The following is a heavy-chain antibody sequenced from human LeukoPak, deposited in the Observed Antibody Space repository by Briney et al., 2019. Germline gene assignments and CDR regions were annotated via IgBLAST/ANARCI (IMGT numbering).Heavy chain of an antibody. V-gene: IGHV1-2*06. D-gene: IGHD2-15*01. CDR1: GYTFTVYY. J-gene: IGHJ6*02. CDR3: ARDPRYCSGGSCYFYGMDV. CDR2: INPNSGGT. Sequence: ASVKVSCKASGYTFTVYYMHWVRQAPGQGLEWMGRINPNSGGTNYAQKFQGRVAMTRDTSISTAYMELSRLRSDDTAVSYCARDPRYCSGGSCYFYGMDVWGQGTTVTVSS.